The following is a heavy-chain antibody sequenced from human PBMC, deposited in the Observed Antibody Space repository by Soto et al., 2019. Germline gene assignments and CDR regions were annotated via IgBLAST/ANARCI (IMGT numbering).Heavy chain of an antibody. Sequence: EVQLVESGGGLVQPGGSLRLSCAASGFTFSSYWMSWVRQAPGKGLGWVANIKQDGSEKYYVDSVKGRFTISRDNAKNSLYLQMNSLRAEDTAVYYCARDLHYYDSSGYSGWGQGTLVTVSS. J-gene: IGHJ4*02. D-gene: IGHD3-22*01. CDR3: ARDLHYYDSSGYSG. CDR1: GFTFSSYW. CDR2: IKQDGSEK. V-gene: IGHV3-7*03.